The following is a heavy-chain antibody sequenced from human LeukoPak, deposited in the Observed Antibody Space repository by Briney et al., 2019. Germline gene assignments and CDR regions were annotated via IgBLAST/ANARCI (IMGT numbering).Heavy chain of an antibody. CDR3: AKGYCSGGSCYSAFDI. V-gene: IGHV4-59*12. D-gene: IGHD2-15*01. Sequence: PSETLSLTCTVSGGSISSYYWSWIRQPPGKGLEWIGYIYYSGATNSNPSLKSRVTISVDTSKNQFSLNVRSVTAADTAVYYCAKGYCSGGSCYSAFDIWGQGTMVTVSS. CDR2: IYYSGAT. J-gene: IGHJ3*02. CDR1: GGSISSYY.